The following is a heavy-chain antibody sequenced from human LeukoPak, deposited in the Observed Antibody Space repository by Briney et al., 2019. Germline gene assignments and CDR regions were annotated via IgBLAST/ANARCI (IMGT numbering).Heavy chain of an antibody. V-gene: IGHV4-59*01. CDR1: GGFISSCY. D-gene: IGHD1-26*01. J-gene: IGHJ4*01. CDR3: ASEAGAVIDY. CDR2: IYYNGRT. Sequence: SETLSLTCTVSGGFISSCYWSWIRQSPGKGLEWIGYIYYNGRTNYNPSLKSRVTISVDTSKNQFSLKLSSVTAADTAVYYCASEAGAVIDYWGQGTLVTVSS.